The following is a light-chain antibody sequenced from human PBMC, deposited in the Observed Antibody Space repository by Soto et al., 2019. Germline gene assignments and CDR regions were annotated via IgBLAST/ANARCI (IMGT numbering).Light chain of an antibody. CDR2: EGN. V-gene: IGLV2-23*01. J-gene: IGLJ2*01. CDR3: SSYAGTRVL. CDR1: SSDVGNYPL. Sequence: QSVLTQPASVSGSPGQSITISCTGTSSDVGNYPLVSWYQQHPGKAPKLVVYEGNKWPSGVSNRFSGSKSGYTASLTISGLQADDEADYYCSSYAGTRVLFGGGTKLTVL.